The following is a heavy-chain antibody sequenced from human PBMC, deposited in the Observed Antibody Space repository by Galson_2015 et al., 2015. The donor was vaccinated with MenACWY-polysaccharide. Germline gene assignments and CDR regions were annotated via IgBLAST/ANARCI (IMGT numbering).Heavy chain of an antibody. Sequence: LSLTCTVSGDSISSSFWNWFRQPPGKGLEWVGWIYYSGSTKYTPSLESRVTISLGASKNQFSLRLSSVTAADTAVYYCARAPRPDKTFGYFDYWGQGILVTVPT. CDR1: GDSISSSF. D-gene: IGHD3-16*01. CDR2: IYYSGST. J-gene: IGHJ4*02. CDR3: ARAPRPDKTFGYFDY. V-gene: IGHV4-59*01.